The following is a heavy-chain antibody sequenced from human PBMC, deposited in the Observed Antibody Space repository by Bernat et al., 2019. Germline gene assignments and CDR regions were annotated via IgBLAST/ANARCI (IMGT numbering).Heavy chain of an antibody. CDR1: GFTFSSYS. CDR2: ISSSSYI. CDR3: ARERVGPSLANWFDP. J-gene: IGHJ5*02. D-gene: IGHD1-26*01. Sequence: EVQLVESGGGLVKPGGSLRLSCAASGFTFSSYSMNWVRQAPGKGLEWVSSISSSSYIYYADSVKGRFTISRDNAKNSLYLQMNSLRAEDTAVYYCARERVGPSLANWFDPWDQGTLVTVSS. V-gene: IGHV3-21*01.